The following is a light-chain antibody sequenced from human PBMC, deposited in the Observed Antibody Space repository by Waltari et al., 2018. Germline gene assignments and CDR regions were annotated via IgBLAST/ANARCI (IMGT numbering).Light chain of an antibody. J-gene: IGLJ2*01. V-gene: IGLV7-43*01. CDR1: TGTVTSAFY. CDR3: LLYFGGAQLV. Sequence: QIVVTQEPSLTVSPGGTVTLTCASSTGTVTSAFYPNWFQQKPGQPPRTLIYNTNNKYSWTPARFSGSLLGGRAALTLSGVQPEDEGDYYCLLYFGGAQLVFGGGTKLTVL. CDR2: NTN.